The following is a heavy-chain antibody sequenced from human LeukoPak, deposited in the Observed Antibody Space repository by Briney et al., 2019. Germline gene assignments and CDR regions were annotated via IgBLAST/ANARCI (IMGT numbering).Heavy chain of an antibody. CDR2: INQDGSEK. Sequence: PGGSLRLSCAVSGLRFGSFWMSWVRQAPGKGLEWVANINQDGSEKYFVDSVRGRFTISRDNSKNSLHLQMNTLRAEDTAVYYCARGRGGTTGFDYWGQGTLVTVSS. V-gene: IGHV3-7*03. CDR3: ARGRGGTTGFDY. J-gene: IGHJ4*02. CDR1: GLRFGSFW. D-gene: IGHD1-7*01.